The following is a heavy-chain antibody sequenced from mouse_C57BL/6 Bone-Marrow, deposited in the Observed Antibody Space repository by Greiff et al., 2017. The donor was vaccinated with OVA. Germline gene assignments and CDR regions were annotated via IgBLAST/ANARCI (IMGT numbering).Heavy chain of an antibody. CDR2: ISSGSSTI. D-gene: IGHD1-1*01. V-gene: IGHV5-17*01. CDR3: ASLYGSSYEYFDV. J-gene: IGHJ1*03. Sequence: EVMLVESGGGLVKPGGSVKLSCAASGFTFSDYGMHWVRQAPEKGLEWVAYISSGSSTIYYADTVKGRFTISRDNAKNTLFLQMTSLRSEDTAMYYCASLYGSSYEYFDVWGTGTTVTVSS. CDR1: GFTFSDYG.